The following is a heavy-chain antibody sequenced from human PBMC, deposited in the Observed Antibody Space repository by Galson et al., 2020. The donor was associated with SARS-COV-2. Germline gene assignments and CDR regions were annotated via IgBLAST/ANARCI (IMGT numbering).Heavy chain of an antibody. CDR2: ISNNGGRT. CDR1: GITFSSSA. D-gene: IGHD2-21*02. Sequence: GGSLRLSCAASGITFSSSAMSWIRQAPGKGLDWVSGISNNGGRTWYADSVKGRFTISRDNSKNTLYLQMNSLRAEDTAVYYCAKDLCGGGDCLCGQGTLVTVSS. V-gene: IGHV3-23*01. J-gene: IGHJ4*02. CDR3: AKDLCGGGDCL.